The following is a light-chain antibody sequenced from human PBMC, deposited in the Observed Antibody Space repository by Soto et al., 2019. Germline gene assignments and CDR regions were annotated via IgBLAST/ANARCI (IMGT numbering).Light chain of an antibody. CDR2: RNN. CDR3: AAWDDSLSGHYV. Sequence: QPVLTQPPSASGTPGQRGTISCSGSSSNIGSNYVYWYQQLPGTAPKLLIYRNNQRPSGVPDRFSGSKSGTSASLAISGLRSEDEADYYCAAWDDSLSGHYVFGTGTKAPS. J-gene: IGLJ1*01. V-gene: IGLV1-47*01. CDR1: SSNIGSNY.